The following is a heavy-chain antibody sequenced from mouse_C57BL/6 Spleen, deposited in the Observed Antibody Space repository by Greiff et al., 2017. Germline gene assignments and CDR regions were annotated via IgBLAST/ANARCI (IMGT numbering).Heavy chain of an antibody. Sequence: QVQLKESGAELVKPGASVKMSCKASGYTFTSYWITWVKQRPGQGLEWIGDIYPGSGSTNYNEKFKSKATLTVDTSSSTAYMQLSSLTSEDSAVYYCARGPEDLSWFAYWGQGTLVTVSA. CDR3: ARGPEDLSWFAY. CDR1: GYTFTSYW. CDR2: IYPGSGST. J-gene: IGHJ3*01. V-gene: IGHV1-55*01.